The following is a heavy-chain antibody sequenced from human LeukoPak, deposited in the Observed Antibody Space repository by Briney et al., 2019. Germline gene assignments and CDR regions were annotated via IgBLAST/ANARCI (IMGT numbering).Heavy chain of an antibody. CDR2: ISNSGSYI. CDR1: GFTFSSYS. V-gene: IGHV3-21*01. Sequence: GGSLRLSCAASGFTFSSYSTNWVRQAPGKGLEWVSSISNSGSYIYYADSVKGRFTISRDNSKNTLYLQMNSLRAEDTAVYYCARGGAYTAGGYWGQGTLVTVSS. D-gene: IGHD5-18*01. CDR3: ARGGAYTAGGY. J-gene: IGHJ4*02.